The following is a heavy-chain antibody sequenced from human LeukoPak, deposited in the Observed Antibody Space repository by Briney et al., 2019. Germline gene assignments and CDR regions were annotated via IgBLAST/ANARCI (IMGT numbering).Heavy chain of an antibody. D-gene: IGHD2-15*01. V-gene: IGHV3-7*01. CDR2: IKQDGSEK. CDR3: ARDLGLFCSGGSCHPYS. J-gene: IGHJ4*02. Sequence: GGSLRLSCAASGFTFSSYWMSWVRQAPGKGLEWVANIKQDGSEKYYVDSVKGRFTISRDNAKNSLYLQLNNLRAEGTAVYYCARDLGLFCSGGSCHPYSWGQGTLVTVSS. CDR1: GFTFSSYW.